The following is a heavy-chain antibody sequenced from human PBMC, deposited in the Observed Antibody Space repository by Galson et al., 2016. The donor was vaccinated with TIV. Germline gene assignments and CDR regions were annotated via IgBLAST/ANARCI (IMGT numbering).Heavy chain of an antibody. CDR3: AKGKEYYEF. Sequence: QSGAEVKKPGESLKISCKGSGYSFTTYWIGWVRQMPGKGLEWMGIIYPSDSETRYSPSFEGQVTISADNSISTAYLQWHSLKASDTAVYYCAKGKEYYEFWGRGTLVTVSS. CDR2: IYPSDSET. J-gene: IGHJ4*02. D-gene: IGHD3-16*01. V-gene: IGHV5-51*03. CDR1: GYSFTTYW.